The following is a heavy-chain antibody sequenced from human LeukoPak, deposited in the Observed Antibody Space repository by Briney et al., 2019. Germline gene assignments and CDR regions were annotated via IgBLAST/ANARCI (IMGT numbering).Heavy chain of an antibody. CDR2: ISSSGYYI. CDR3: ARDLVSRSNY. V-gene: IGHV3-21*01. J-gene: IGHJ4*02. Sequence: GGSLRLSCAASGFTFSRYTMNWVRQSPGKGLEWVSSISSSGYYIYYADSVKGRFTIFRDNAKNSLYLQMNSLRAEDTAVYYCARDLVSRSNYWGQGTPVTVSS. D-gene: IGHD6-6*01. CDR1: GFTFSRYT.